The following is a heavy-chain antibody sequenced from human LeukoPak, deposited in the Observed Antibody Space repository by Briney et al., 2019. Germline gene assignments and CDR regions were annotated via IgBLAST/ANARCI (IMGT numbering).Heavy chain of an antibody. CDR1: GGSISSYY. D-gene: IGHD3-22*01. CDR3: ARGGNYYDSSPLDY. V-gene: IGHV4-59*01. CDR2: IYYSGST. J-gene: IGHJ4*02. Sequence: SETLSLTCTVSGGSISSYYWSWIRQPPGKGLEWIGYIYYSGSTNYNPPLKSRVTISVDTSKNQFSLKLSSVTAADTAVYYCARGGNYYDSSPLDYWGQGTLVTVSS.